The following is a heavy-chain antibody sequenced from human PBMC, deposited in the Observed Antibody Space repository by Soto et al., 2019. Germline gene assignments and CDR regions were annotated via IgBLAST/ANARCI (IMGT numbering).Heavy chain of an antibody. CDR3: AGTYYDFWSGYYPYGMDV. D-gene: IGHD3-3*01. Sequence: ASVKVSCKASGYTSTSYYMHWVRQAPGQGLEWMGIINPSGGSTSYAQKFQGRVTMTRDTSTSTVYMELSSLRSEDTAVYYCAGTYYDFWSGYYPYGMDVWGQGTTVTVSS. CDR1: GYTSTSYY. J-gene: IGHJ6*02. CDR2: INPSGGST. V-gene: IGHV1-46*01.